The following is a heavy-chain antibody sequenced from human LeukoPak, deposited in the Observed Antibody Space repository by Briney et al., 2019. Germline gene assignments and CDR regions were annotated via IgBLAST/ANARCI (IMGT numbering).Heavy chain of an antibody. CDR1: GGSFSGYY. CDR2: INHSGST. V-gene: IGHV4-34*01. CDR3: ARVNGYDSDFDY. D-gene: IGHD5-12*01. J-gene: IGHJ4*02. Sequence: PSETLSLTCAVYGGSFSGYYWSWIRQPPGKGLEWIGEINHSGSTNYNPSLKSRVTISVDTSKNQFSLKLSSVTAADTAVYYCARVNGYDSDFDYWGQGTLVTVSS.